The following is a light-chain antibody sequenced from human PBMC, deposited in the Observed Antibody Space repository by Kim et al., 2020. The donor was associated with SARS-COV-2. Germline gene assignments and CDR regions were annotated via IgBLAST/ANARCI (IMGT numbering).Light chain of an antibody. V-gene: IGLV3-19*01. Sequence: AMGKTVRITCQGDSLRSYYASWYKQKPGQAPVLVIYEKNNRPSGIPDRFSGSSSGNTASLTITGAQAEDEADYYCNSRESGVNHVVFGGGTQLTVL. CDR3: NSRESGVNHVV. CDR1: SLRSYY. CDR2: EKN. J-gene: IGLJ3*02.